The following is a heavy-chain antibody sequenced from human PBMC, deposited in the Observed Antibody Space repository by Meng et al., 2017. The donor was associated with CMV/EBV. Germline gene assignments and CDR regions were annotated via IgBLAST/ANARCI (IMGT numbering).Heavy chain of an antibody. Sequence: GESLKISCAASGFTFSSYEMNWVRQAPGKGLEWVSYISSSGSTIYYADSVKGRFTISRDNAKNSLYLQMNSLRAEGTAVYYCARGSVLRFLEWSINENYFDYWGQGTLVTVSS. V-gene: IGHV3-48*03. CDR2: ISSSGSTI. CDR3: ARGSVLRFLEWSINENYFDY. J-gene: IGHJ4*02. D-gene: IGHD3-3*01. CDR1: GFTFSSYE.